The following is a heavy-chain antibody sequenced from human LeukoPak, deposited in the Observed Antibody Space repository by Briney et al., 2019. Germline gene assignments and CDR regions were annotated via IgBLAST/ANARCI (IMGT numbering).Heavy chain of an antibody. CDR2: IKQDGSEK. Sequence: GGSLRLYGAASGFTFSSYWMSWLRQAPGKGLEGVANIKQDGSEKYYVDSVKGRFTISRDNAKNSLYLQMNSMRAEDTAVYYCASDATIFGVVIIPFDYWGQGTLVTVSS. CDR3: ASDATIFGVVIIPFDY. J-gene: IGHJ4*02. CDR1: GFTFSSYW. V-gene: IGHV3-7*01. D-gene: IGHD3-3*01.